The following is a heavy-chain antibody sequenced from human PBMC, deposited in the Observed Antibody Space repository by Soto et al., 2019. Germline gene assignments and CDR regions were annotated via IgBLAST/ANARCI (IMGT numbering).Heavy chain of an antibody. J-gene: IGHJ3*02. CDR1: GFTFSSYG. V-gene: IGHV3-33*01. CDR3: ARKSTDLYSSTPVDYAFDI. D-gene: IGHD6-13*01. Sequence: GGSLRLSCAASGFTFSSYGMHWVRQAPGKGLEWVAVIWYDGSNKYYADSVKGRFTISRDNSKNTLYLQMNSLRAEDTAVYYCARKSTDLYSSTPVDYAFDIWGQGTMVTVSS. CDR2: IWYDGSNK.